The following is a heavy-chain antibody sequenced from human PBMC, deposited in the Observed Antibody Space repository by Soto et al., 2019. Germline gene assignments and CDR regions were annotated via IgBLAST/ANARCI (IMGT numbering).Heavy chain of an antibody. V-gene: IGHV4-39*07. D-gene: IGHD7-27*01. CDR1: GGSISSSSYY. CDR3: ARELGRWFDP. CDR2: IYYSGST. J-gene: IGHJ5*02. Sequence: SETLSLTCTVSGGSISSSSYYWGWIRQPPGKGLEGIGSIYYSGSTYYNPSLKSRVTISVDTSKNQFSLKLSSVTAADTAVYYCARELGRWFDPWGQGTLVTVSS.